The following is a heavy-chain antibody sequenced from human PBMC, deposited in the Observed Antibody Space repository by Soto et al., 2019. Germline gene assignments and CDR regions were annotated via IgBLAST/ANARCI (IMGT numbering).Heavy chain of an antibody. CDR3: AKDRGVCGGDGYPIVQVDFDY. CDR2: ISGSGGST. J-gene: IGHJ4*02. Sequence: PWLSLRLSCAASGFTFSRYAMSWVRQAPGKRLEWVSAISGSGGSTYYADSVKGRFTISRDNSTNTLYLQMNSLRDEDTAVYYCAKDRGVCGGDGYPIVQVDFDYWGKGTLVTVS. D-gene: IGHD2-21*02. CDR1: GFTFSRYA. V-gene: IGHV3-23*01.